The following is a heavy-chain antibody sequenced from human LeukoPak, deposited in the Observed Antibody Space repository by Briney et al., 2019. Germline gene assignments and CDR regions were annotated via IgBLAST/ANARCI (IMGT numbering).Heavy chain of an antibody. Sequence: ASVKVSCKASGYTFTSYYMHWVRQAPGQGREWMGIINPSGGSTSYAQKFQGRVTMTRDTSTSTVYMELSSLRSEDTAVYYCARDAVAVVVVAATRSYDYWGQGTLVTVSS. D-gene: IGHD2-15*01. CDR1: GYTFTSYY. CDR2: INPSGGST. J-gene: IGHJ4*02. V-gene: IGHV1-46*01. CDR3: ARDAVAVVVVAATRSYDY.